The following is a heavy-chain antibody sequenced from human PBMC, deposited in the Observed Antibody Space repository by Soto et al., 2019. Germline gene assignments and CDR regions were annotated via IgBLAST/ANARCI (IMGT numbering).Heavy chain of an antibody. V-gene: IGHV3-30*18. CDR2: ISHDGSVQ. Sequence: GGSLRLSCAASGFTFSNHGMQWVRQAPGKGLEWVAVISHDGSVQYYADSVEGRFTISRDNSKSTLVLQMNSLMSEDTAVYYCAKETGERGSMYVAYLVYWGLGTLVTVSS. CDR3: AKETGERGSMYVAYLVY. J-gene: IGHJ4*02. CDR1: GFTFSNHG. D-gene: IGHD2-8*01.